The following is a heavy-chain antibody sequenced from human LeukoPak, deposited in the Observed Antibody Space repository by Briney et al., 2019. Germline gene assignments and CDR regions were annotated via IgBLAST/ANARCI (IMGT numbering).Heavy chain of an antibody. D-gene: IGHD3-22*01. CDR3: ASGRNYYDSSVYYHY. J-gene: IGHJ4*02. Sequence: SETLSLTCAVYGGSFSGYYWSWIRQPPGKGLEWIGENNHSGSTNYNPSLKSRVTISVDTSKNQFSLKLSSVTAADTAVYYCASGRNYYDSSVYYHYWGQGTLVTVSS. CDR2: NNHSGST. V-gene: IGHV4-34*01. CDR1: GGSFSGYY.